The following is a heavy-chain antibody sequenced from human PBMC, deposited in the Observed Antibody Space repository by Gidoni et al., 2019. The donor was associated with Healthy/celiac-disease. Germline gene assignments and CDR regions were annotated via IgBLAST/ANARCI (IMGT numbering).Heavy chain of an antibody. CDR1: GFTFSSYE. V-gene: IGHV3-48*03. Sequence: EVQLVESGGGLVQPGGSLSISCAASGFTFSSYEMNWVRQAPGKGLEWVSYISSSGIARYYADSVKGRFTISRDNAKNSLYLQMNSLRAEDTAVYYCARKYSSGNDCWGQGTLVTVSS. CDR2: ISSSGIAR. CDR3: ARKYSSGNDC. D-gene: IGHD6-19*01. J-gene: IGHJ4*02.